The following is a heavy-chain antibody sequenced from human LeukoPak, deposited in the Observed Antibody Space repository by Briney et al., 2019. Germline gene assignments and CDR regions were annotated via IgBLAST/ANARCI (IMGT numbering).Heavy chain of an antibody. V-gene: IGHV4-59*12. Sequence: SSETLSLTCTVSGGSISSYYWSWIRQPPGKGLEWIGYIYYSGSTNYNPSLKSRVTISVDTSKNQFSLKLSSVTAADTAVYYCARDSSGYYRLDYWGQGTLVTVSS. CDR3: ARDSSGYYRLDY. CDR1: GGSISSYY. D-gene: IGHD3-22*01. CDR2: IYYSGST. J-gene: IGHJ4*02.